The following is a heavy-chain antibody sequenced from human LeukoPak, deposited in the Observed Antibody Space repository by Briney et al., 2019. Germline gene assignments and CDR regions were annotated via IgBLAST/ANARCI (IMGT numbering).Heavy chain of an antibody. CDR2: ISWNSGSI. J-gene: IGHJ5*02. D-gene: IGHD1-1*01. V-gene: IGHV3-9*01. CDR1: GFTFDDYA. CDR3: ARDDWNDRWFDP. Sequence: GGSLRLSCAASGFTFDDYAMHWVRQAPGKGLEWVSGISWNSGSIGYADSVKGRFTISRDNAKNSLYLQMNSLRAEDTAVYYCARDDWNDRWFDPWGQGTLITVSS.